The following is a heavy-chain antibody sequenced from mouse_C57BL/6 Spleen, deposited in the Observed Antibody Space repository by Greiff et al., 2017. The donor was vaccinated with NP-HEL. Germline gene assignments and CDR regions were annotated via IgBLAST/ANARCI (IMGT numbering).Heavy chain of an antibody. J-gene: IGHJ2*01. D-gene: IGHD1-1*01. CDR3: ARFPTVVAFDY. Sequence: EVKLVESGGGLVKPGGSLKLSCAASGFTFSDYGMHWVRQAPEKGLEWVAYISSGSSTIYYADTVKGRSPISRDNAKNTLFLQMTSLRSEDTAMYYCARFPTVVAFDYWGQGTTLTVSS. CDR1: GFTFSDYG. V-gene: IGHV5-17*01. CDR2: ISSGSSTI.